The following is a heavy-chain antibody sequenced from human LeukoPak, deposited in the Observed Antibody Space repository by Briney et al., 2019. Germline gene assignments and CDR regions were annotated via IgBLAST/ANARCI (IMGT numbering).Heavy chain of an antibody. J-gene: IGHJ3*01. Sequence: PGGSLRLSCAASGFTFSYNAMAWVRQAPGKGPEWVSGVLGSGGSTYYADAVKGRFTISRDNSKNTLYLQMNTLRVEDTAVYYRAKSWDAFDFWGQGTMVTVSS. CDR1: GFTFSYNA. CDR3: AKSWDAFDF. CDR2: VLGSGGST. V-gene: IGHV3-23*01. D-gene: IGHD3-10*01.